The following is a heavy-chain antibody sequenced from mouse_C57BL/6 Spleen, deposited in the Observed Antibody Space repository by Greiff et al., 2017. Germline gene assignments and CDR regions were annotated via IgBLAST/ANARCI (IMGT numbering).Heavy chain of an antibody. CDR1: GYAFSSSW. Sequence: VQLQQSGPELVKPGASVKISCKASGYAFSSSWMNWVKQRPGKGLEWIGRIYPGDGDTNYNGKFKGKATLTADKSSSTAYMQLSSLTSEDSAVYFCARLATGDYYAIDYWGTGTSVTVSS. CDR2: IYPGDGDT. CDR3: ARLATGDYYAIDY. J-gene: IGHJ4*01. V-gene: IGHV1-82*01.